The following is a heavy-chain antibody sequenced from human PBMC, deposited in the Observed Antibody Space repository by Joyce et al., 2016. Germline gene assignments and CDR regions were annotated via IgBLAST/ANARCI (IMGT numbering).Heavy chain of an antibody. Sequence: QVQLQESGPGLVKPSQTLSLTCSVSGGSISSGDYYWRWIRQPPGRGLEWIGYIYYTGSTYYNLTVKGRITMSVDTSKNQFSRKLSSVTAADTAVYYCARVTWFGDKGVDYWGQGTLVTVSS. V-gene: IGHV4-30-4*01. CDR2: IYYTGST. CDR1: GGSISSGDYY. J-gene: IGHJ4*02. D-gene: IGHD3-10*01. CDR3: ARVTWFGDKGVDY.